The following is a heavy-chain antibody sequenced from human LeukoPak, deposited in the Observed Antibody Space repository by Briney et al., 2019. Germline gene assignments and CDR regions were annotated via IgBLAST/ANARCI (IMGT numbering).Heavy chain of an antibody. J-gene: IGHJ4*02. CDR2: MNPNSGNT. CDR1: GYTFTSYY. Sequence: ASVKVSCKASGYTFTSYYMHWVRQAPGQGLEWMGWMNPNSGNTGYAQKFQGRVTMTRNTSISTAYTELSSLRSEDTAVYYCARIGLRGVIISRPLDYWGQGTLVTVSS. CDR3: ARIGLRGVIISRPLDY. D-gene: IGHD3-16*02. V-gene: IGHV1-8*02.